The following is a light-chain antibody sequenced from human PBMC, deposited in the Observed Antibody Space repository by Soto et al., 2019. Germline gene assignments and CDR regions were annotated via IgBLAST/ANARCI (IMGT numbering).Light chain of an antibody. J-gene: IGKJ3*01. CDR3: QQLNSYPLT. Sequence: DIQLTQSPSFLSASVGDRVTITCRASQGISSYLAWYQQKPGQAPKLLIYAASTLQSGVPSRFSGSGSGTEFPLTISSLQPEDFATYYCQQLNSYPLTFGPGTKVDIK. CDR2: AAS. CDR1: QGISSY. V-gene: IGKV1-9*01.